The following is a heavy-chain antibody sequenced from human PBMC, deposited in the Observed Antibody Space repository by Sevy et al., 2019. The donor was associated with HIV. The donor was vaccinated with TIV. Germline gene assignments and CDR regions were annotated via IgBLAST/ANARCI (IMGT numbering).Heavy chain of an antibody. Sequence: GGSLRLSCAASGFTFSNAWMSWVHQAPGKGLEWVGRIRSNSDGGTTDHPAPVKDRFTISRDDSKNTLYLHIHSLQTEDTAVYYCATGGTAEAFDVWGPGTMVTVSS. CDR2: IRSNSDGGTT. J-gene: IGHJ3*01. CDR3: ATGGTAEAFDV. D-gene: IGHD5-18*01. CDR1: GFTFSNAW. V-gene: IGHV3-15*01.